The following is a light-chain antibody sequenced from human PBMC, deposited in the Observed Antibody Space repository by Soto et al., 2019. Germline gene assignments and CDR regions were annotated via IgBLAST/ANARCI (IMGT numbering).Light chain of an antibody. CDR3: QQYDNYPLT. CDR2: DAS. J-gene: IGKJ4*01. CDR1: QSISSW. V-gene: IGKV1-5*01. Sequence: DNQMTQSPSTLSASVGDSVTITCRASQSISSWLAWYQQKAGKAPKILIYDASSLKSGAPSRFSGSGSGTEFTLTISSLQPDDFATYYCQQYDNYPLTFGGGTKVEIK.